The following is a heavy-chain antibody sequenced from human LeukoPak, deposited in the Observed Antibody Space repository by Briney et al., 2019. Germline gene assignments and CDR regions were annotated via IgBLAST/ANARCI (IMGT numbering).Heavy chain of an antibody. D-gene: IGHD3-22*01. Sequence: GASVKVSCKASGGTFSSYAISWVRQAPGQGLEWMGGIIPIFGTANYAQKFQGRVTVTADESTSTAYMELSSLRSEDTAVYYCASWGSYYDSSGYRASIRGNRAFDIWGQGTMVTVSS. J-gene: IGHJ3*02. CDR3: ASWGSYYDSSGYRASIRGNRAFDI. V-gene: IGHV1-69*13. CDR2: IIPIFGTA. CDR1: GGTFSSYA.